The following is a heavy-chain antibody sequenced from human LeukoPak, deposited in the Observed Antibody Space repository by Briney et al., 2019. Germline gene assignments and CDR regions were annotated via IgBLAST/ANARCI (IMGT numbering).Heavy chain of an antibody. CDR1: GFTFSSLW. CDR3: TKDQQGPTQYHMDV. Sequence: GGSLRLSCAASGFTFSSLWMSWVRQAPGRGPEWVANINQDGGTTYYVASVKGRFTISRDNAKNSLSLQMSSLRAEDTAVYYCTKDQQGPTQYHMDVWGKGTTVTVSS. V-gene: IGHV3-7*01. CDR2: INQDGGTT. D-gene: IGHD1-1*01. J-gene: IGHJ6*03.